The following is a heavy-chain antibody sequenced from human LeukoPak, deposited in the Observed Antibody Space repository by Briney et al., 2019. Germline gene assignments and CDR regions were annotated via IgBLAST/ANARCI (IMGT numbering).Heavy chain of an antibody. CDR2: IYHNGST. Sequence: PSETLSLTCTVSGYSISSGYYWGWIRQPPGKGLEWIGNIYHNGSTDYNPSLKSRVTISVDTSKNQFSLKLTSVTAADTAVYYCAKDRGGGSSGYFDYWGQGTLVTVSS. J-gene: IGHJ4*02. V-gene: IGHV4-38-2*02. D-gene: IGHD2-15*01. CDR3: AKDRGGGSSGYFDY. CDR1: GYSISSGYY.